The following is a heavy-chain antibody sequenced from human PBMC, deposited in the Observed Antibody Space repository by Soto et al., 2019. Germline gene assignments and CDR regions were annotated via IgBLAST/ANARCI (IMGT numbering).Heavy chain of an antibody. CDR2: IYYSGST. V-gene: IGHV4-39*01. CDR3: ARLIHCSGGSCHLAPFDY. CDR1: GDSISSSTSY. Sequence: SETLSLTCTASGDSISSSTSYWGWIRQPPGKGLEWIGTIYYSGSTYYNPSLKSRVTISVDTSKSQFSLKLSSVTAADTAVYYCARLIHCSGGSCHLAPFDYWGQGTLVTVSS. D-gene: IGHD2-15*01. J-gene: IGHJ4*02.